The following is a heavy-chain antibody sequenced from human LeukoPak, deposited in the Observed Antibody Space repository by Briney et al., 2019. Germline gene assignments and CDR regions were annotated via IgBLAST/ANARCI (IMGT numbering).Heavy chain of an antibody. Sequence: SETLSLTCTVAGGSISSYYWSWIRQPAGKGLEWIGRIYTSGSTNYNPSLKSRATISVDTSKNQFSLKLSSVTAADTAVCYCVRHALNYYGSGSYYNPRWYFDLWGRGTLVTVSS. V-gene: IGHV4-4*07. CDR2: IYTSGST. J-gene: IGHJ2*01. CDR3: VRHALNYYGSGSYYNPRWYFDL. D-gene: IGHD3-10*01. CDR1: GGSISSYY.